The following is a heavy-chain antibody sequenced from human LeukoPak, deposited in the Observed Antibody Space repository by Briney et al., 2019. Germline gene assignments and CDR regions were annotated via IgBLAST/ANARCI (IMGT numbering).Heavy chain of an antibody. CDR3: ARVGVEMATYYY. J-gene: IGHJ4*02. V-gene: IGHV3-11*04. CDR2: ISSGGGTI. D-gene: IGHD5-24*01. Sequence: GGSLRLSCVGSGFIFSDYYMSWIRRAPGKGLEWISYISSGGGTIYYGDSVKGRFTISRDNAKNSLYLQMNSLRAEDTAVYYCARVGVEMATYYYWGQGTLVTVSS. CDR1: GFIFSDYY.